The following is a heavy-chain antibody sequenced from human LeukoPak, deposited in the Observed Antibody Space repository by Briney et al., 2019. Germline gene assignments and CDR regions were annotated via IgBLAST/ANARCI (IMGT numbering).Heavy chain of an antibody. J-gene: IGHJ2*01. V-gene: IGHV7-4-1*02. CDR1: GYTFTSYA. Sequence: ASVKVSCKGSGYTFTSYAMNWVRQAPGQGLEWMGWINTNTGNPTYAQGFTGRFVFSLDTSVSTAYLQNSSLKAEDTAVYYCARGQYSSGWLTTRRYFDLWGRGTLVTVSS. CDR2: INTNTGNP. CDR3: ARGQYSSGWLTTRRYFDL. D-gene: IGHD6-19*01.